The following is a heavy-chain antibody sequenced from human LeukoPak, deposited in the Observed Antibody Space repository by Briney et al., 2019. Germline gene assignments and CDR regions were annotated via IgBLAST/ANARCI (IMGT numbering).Heavy chain of an antibody. CDR3: ARFYGSYLDY. V-gene: IGHV1-69*05. Sequence: ASVKVSCKASGYTFTSYYMHWVRQAPGQGLEWMGGIIPIFGTANYAQKFQGRVTITTDESTSTAYMELSSLRSEDTAVYYCARFYGSYLDYWGQGTLVTVSS. J-gene: IGHJ4*02. CDR2: IIPIFGTA. CDR1: GYTFTSYY. D-gene: IGHD2/OR15-2a*01.